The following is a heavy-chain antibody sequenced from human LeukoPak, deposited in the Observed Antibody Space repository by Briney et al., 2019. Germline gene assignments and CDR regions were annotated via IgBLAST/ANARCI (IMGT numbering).Heavy chain of an antibody. CDR3: ATEPSSSGSYYSINY. D-gene: IGHD3-10*01. CDR2: INSDGSST. J-gene: IGHJ4*02. V-gene: IGHV3-74*01. Sequence: GGSLRLSCAASGFTFSSYWMHWVRQAPGKGLVWVSRINSDGSSTSYADSVKGRFTISRDNAKNTLYLQMNSLRAEDTAVYYCATEPSSSGSYYSINYWGQGTLVTVSS. CDR1: GFTFSSYW.